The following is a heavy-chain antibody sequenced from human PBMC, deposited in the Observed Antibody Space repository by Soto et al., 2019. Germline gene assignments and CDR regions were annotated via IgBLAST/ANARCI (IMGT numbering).Heavy chain of an antibody. V-gene: IGHV3-72*01. D-gene: IGHD3-22*01. J-gene: IGHJ6*02. CDR2: TRNKANSYTT. Sequence: LRLSCAASGFTFSDHYMDWVRQAPGKGLEWVGRTRNKANSYTTEYAASVKGRFTISRDDSKNSLYLQMNSLKTEDTAVYYCVQSGDSSDYGMDVWGQGTTVTVSS. CDR1: GFTFSDHY. CDR3: VQSGDSSDYGMDV.